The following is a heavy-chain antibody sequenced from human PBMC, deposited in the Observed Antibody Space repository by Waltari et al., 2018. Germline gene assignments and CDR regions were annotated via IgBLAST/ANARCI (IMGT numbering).Heavy chain of an antibody. Sequence: QVQLQQWGAGLLKPSETLSLTCAVYGGSFSGYYWSWIRQPPGKGLEWIGEINHSGRTHYNPSPKSRVTISVETSNNQFSLKLSSVTAADTAVYYCARAWISLILGATSAFDIWGQGTMVTVS. CDR2: INHSGRT. J-gene: IGHJ3*02. D-gene: IGHD1-26*01. CDR3: ARAWISLILGATSAFDI. CDR1: GGSFSGYY. V-gene: IGHV4-34*01.